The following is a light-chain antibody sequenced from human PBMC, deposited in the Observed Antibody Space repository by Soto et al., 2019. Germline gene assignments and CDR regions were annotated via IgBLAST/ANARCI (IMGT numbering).Light chain of an antibody. J-gene: IGKJ3*01. CDR3: QQYNNWPLT. Sequence: EMVMTQSPATLSVSPGDRATLSCRASQSVSSYVAWYQQKPGQAPRLLIYGASTRATGIPARFSGSGSETEFTLSISSLQSEDFAVYYWQQYNNWPLTFGPGTKVDIK. CDR2: GAS. CDR1: QSVSSY. V-gene: IGKV3-15*01.